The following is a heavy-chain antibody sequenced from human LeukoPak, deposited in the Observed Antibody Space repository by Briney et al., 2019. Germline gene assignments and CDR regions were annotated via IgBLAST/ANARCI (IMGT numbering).Heavy chain of an antibody. CDR1: GYTFTGYY. Sequence: GASVKVSCKASGYTFTGYYIHWVRQAPGQGLEWLGIINPSGGRTTYGQNFQGRVTMTRDTSTSTVYMELSSLRSEDTAVYYCARGSRFLDYWGQGTLVTVPS. D-gene: IGHD3-3*01. CDR2: INPSGGRT. V-gene: IGHV1-46*01. CDR3: ARGSRFLDY. J-gene: IGHJ4*02.